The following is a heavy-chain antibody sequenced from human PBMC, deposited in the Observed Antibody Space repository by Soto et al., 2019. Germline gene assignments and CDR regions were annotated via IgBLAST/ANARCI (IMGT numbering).Heavy chain of an antibody. Sequence: QVQLVQSGGEVKKPGASVKVSCKASGYTFTNYGISWVRQAPGQGLEWMGWISAYNGNRKYAQKLQDRVTMTTDTSTNTAYMELRSLRSDDTAMYYCARVRGESEQLANYAMDAWGQGTTVTFFS. J-gene: IGHJ6*02. CDR2: ISAYNGNR. D-gene: IGHD6-6*01. CDR1: GYTFTNYG. CDR3: ARVRGESEQLANYAMDA. V-gene: IGHV1-18*01.